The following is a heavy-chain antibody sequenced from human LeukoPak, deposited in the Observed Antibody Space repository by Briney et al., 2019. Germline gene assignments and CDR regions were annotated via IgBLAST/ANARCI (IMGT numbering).Heavy chain of an antibody. CDR3: ARDGEMATDY. D-gene: IGHD5-24*01. V-gene: IGHV1-69*13. CDR2: IIPIFGTA. J-gene: IGHJ4*02. CDR1: GGTFSSYA. Sequence: GASVKVSCEASGGTFSSYAISWVGQAPGQGREWMGGIIPIFGTANYAQKFQGRVTITADESTSTAYMELSSLRSEDTAVYYCARDGEMATDYWGQGTLVTVSS.